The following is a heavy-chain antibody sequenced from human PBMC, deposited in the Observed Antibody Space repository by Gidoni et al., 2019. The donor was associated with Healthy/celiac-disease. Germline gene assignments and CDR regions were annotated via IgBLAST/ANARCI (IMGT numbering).Heavy chain of an antibody. V-gene: IGHV3-30-3*01. CDR3: ARVLGSSSWNDAFDI. CDR2: ISYDGSNK. Sequence: QVQLVESGGGVVQPGRSLRTSCQAPGFTFSRYAMPWVRQAPGKGLEWVAVISYDGSNKYYADSVKGRFTISRDNSKNTLYLQMNSLRAEDTAVYYCARVLGSSSWNDAFDIWGQGTMVTVSS. D-gene: IGHD6-13*01. CDR1: GFTFSRYA. J-gene: IGHJ3*02.